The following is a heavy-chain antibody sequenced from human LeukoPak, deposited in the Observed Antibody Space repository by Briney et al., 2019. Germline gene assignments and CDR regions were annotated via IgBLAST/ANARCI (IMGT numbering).Heavy chain of an antibody. CDR3: AGTYYGSGSYPPRFDY. J-gene: IGHJ4*02. CDR1: GYTFTSYA. Sequence: ASVKVSCKASGYTFTSYAMHWVRQAPGQRLEWMVWINAGNGNTKYSQEFQGRVTITRDTSASTAYMELSSVRSDDMAVYYCAGTYYGSGSYPPRFDYWGQGTLVTVSS. CDR2: INAGNGNT. D-gene: IGHD3-10*01. V-gene: IGHV1-3*03.